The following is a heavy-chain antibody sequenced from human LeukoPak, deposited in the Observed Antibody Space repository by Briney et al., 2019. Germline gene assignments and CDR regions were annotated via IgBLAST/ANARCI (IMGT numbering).Heavy chain of an antibody. CDR3: AREPDYYGSGSFLY. V-gene: IGHV3-48*03. CDR1: GFTFTSYD. CDR2: ISGDDNST. D-gene: IGHD3-10*01. J-gene: IGHJ4*02. Sequence: SLRLSCTASGFTFTSYDMSWVRQAPGQGLEWISSISGDDNSTYYADSVKGRFTISRDNAKNSLYLQMNSLRAEDTAVYYCAREPDYYGSGSFLYWGQGTLVTVSS.